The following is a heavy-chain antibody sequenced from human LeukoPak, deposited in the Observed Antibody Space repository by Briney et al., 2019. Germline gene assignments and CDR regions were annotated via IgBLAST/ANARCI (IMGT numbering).Heavy chain of an antibody. V-gene: IGHV3-74*01. D-gene: IGHD3-22*01. Sequence: GGSLRLSCAASGFTFSSYWMHWVRQAPGKGLVWVSRINSDGSSTSYADSVKGRFTISRDNAKNTLYLQMNSLRAEDTAVYYCANGYYDSSGYYYWGQGTLVTVSS. J-gene: IGHJ4*02. CDR3: ANGYYDSSGYYY. CDR1: GFTFSSYW. CDR2: INSDGSST.